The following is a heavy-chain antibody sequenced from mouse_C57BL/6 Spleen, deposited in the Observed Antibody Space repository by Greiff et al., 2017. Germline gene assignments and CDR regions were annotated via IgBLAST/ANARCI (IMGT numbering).Heavy chain of an antibody. Sequence: EVQLVESGGGLVKPGGSLKLSCAASGFTFSDYGMHWVRQAPEKGLEWVAYISRGSSTIYYADTVKGRFTISRDNAKNTLFLQMTSLRSEDTAMYYGATLQLGLPYYAMDYWGQGTSVTVSS. CDR2: ISRGSSTI. CDR3: ATLQLGLPYYAMDY. D-gene: IGHD3-1*01. J-gene: IGHJ4*01. V-gene: IGHV5-17*01. CDR1: GFTFSDYG.